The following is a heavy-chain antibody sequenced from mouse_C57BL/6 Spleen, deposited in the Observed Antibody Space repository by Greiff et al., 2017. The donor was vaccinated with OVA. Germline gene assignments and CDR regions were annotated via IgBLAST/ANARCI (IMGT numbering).Heavy chain of an antibody. D-gene: IGHD1-1*01. CDR3: AREGYGSPYWYFDV. V-gene: IGHV3-6*01. J-gene: IGHJ1*03. CDR1: GYSITSGYY. Sequence: VQLQQSGPGLVKPSQSLSLTCSVTGYSITSGYYWNWIRQFPGNKLEWMGYISYDGSNNYNPSLKNRISITRDTSKNQFFLKLNSVTTEDTATYYCAREGYGSPYWYFDVWGTGTTVTVSS. CDR2: ISYDGSN.